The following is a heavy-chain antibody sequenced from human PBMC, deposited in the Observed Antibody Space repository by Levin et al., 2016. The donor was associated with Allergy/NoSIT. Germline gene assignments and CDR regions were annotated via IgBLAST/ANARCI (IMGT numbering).Heavy chain of an antibody. J-gene: IGHJ6*02. D-gene: IGHD3-10*01. Sequence: VRQMPGKGLEWMGRIDPSDSYTNYSPSFQGHVTISADKSISTAYLQWSSLKASDTAMYYCARHTYGSGSYIPNYYYGMDVWGQGTTVTVSS. CDR2: IDPSDSYT. V-gene: IGHV5-10-1*01. CDR3: ARHTYGSGSYIPNYYYGMDV.